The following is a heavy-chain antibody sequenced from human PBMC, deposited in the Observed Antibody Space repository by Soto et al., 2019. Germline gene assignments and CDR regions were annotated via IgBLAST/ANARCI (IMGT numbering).Heavy chain of an antibody. J-gene: IGHJ6*02. CDR3: AKAILPGDDYGDYEGSYYYYGTDV. CDR1: GFTFSSYA. CDR2: ISGSGGST. D-gene: IGHD4-17*01. V-gene: IGHV3-23*01. Sequence: GGSLRLSCAASGFTFSSYAMSWVRQAPGKGLEWVSAISGSGGSTYYADSVKGRFTISRDNSKNTLYLQMNSLRAEDTAVYYCAKAILPGDDYGDYEGSYYYYGTDVWGQGTTVTVSS.